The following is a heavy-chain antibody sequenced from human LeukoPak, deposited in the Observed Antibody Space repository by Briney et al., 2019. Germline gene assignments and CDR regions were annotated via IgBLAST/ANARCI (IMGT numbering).Heavy chain of an antibody. V-gene: IGHV3-23*01. J-gene: IGHJ4*02. CDR1: EFDFSTHA. Sequence: GGSLRLSCAASEFDFSTHAMTWVRQAPGKGLEWVSAISISGTKTYYADSVKGRFTISRDNSKNTLYLQMNSLRAEDTAVYYCAKEGKLVDTAMVTGDYFDYWGQGTLVTVSS. CDR2: ISISGTKT. CDR3: AKEGKLVDTAMVTGDYFDY. D-gene: IGHD5-18*01.